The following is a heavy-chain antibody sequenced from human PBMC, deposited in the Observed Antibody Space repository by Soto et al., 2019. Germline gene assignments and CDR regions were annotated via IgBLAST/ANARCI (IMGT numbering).Heavy chain of an antibody. J-gene: IGHJ6*02. CDR3: ARALTGYGMDV. CDR1: RYIFTNYG. V-gene: IGHV1-18*01. CDR2: ITTYNGNT. Sequence: GASVKVSCTAVRYIFTNYGAIWVRQAPGQGLEWMGWITTYNGNTEYAQKFQGRVTMTTDASTSTAYMELGSLRSDDTAIYYCARALTGYGMDVWGQGTTVTVSS.